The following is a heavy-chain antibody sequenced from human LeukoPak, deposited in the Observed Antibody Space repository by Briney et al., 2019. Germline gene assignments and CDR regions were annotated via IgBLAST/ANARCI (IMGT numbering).Heavy chain of an antibody. Sequence: GASVKVSCKASGYTFTSYGISWVRQAPGQGLEWMGWISAYNGNTNFAKKLQGRVTMTTDTSTSTAYMDLRSLRSDDTAVYYCARDQAATNTQVRFCLDWGQGTLVTVSS. CDR3: ARDQAATNTQVRFCLD. J-gene: IGHJ4*02. D-gene: IGHD3-9*01. CDR1: GYTFTSYG. V-gene: IGHV1-18*01. CDR2: ISAYNGNT.